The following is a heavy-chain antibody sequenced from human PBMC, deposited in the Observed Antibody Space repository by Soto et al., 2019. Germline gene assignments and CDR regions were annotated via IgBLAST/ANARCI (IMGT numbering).Heavy chain of an antibody. J-gene: IGHJ4*02. CDR1: GFTFSSYA. V-gene: IGHV3-23*01. D-gene: IGHD6-6*01. CDR2: ISGSGGRT. Sequence: GGSLRLSCAASGFTFSSYAMSWVRQAPGKGLEWVSSISGSGGRTYYADSVKGRFTISRDNSKNTLYLQMNGLRAEDTATYYFAKCSAAARPDHFDSWGQGSLVTVSS. CDR3: AKCSAAARPDHFDS.